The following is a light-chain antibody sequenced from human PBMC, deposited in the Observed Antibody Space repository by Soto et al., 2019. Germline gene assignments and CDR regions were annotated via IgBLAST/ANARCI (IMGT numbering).Light chain of an antibody. CDR3: QQYGSSGT. V-gene: IGKV3-20*01. CDR2: GAS. Sequence: EIVLTQSPGTLSLSPGERATLSCRASQSVSNNYLAWYQQKPGQAPRLLIYGASKRATGIPDRFSGSGSGTDFTLTISRLEPEDFAVYYCQQYGSSGTFGQGTKVEI. CDR1: QSVSNNY. J-gene: IGKJ1*01.